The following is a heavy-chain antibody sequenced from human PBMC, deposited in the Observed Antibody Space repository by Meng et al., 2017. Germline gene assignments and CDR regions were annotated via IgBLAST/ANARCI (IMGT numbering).Heavy chain of an antibody. Sequence: GQVVEVGGGLVKPGGSLRLFCAASGFTFSNACMSWVRQAPGKGLEWVSSISSSSSYIYYADSVKGRFTISRDNAKNSLYLQMNSLRAEDTAVYYCASALGRPYWGQGTLVTVSS. V-gene: IGHV3-21*01. CDR2: ISSSSSYI. J-gene: IGHJ4*02. CDR1: GFTFSNAC. CDR3: ASALGRPY. D-gene: IGHD3-16*01.